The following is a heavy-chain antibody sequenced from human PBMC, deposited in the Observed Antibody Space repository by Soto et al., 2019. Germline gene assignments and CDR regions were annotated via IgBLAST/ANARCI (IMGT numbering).Heavy chain of an antibody. D-gene: IGHD2-2*01. CDR3: TTLYCSSTSCYADYYYYYGMEV. Sequence: SLRVSWTSSLFTFSRHAMTWVLHPQFKLLEFFCRIKSKTDGGTTDYAAPVKGRFTISRDDSKNTLYLQMNSLKTEDTAVYYCTTLYCSSTSCYADYYYYYGMEVWGQGTTVTVSS. V-gene: IGHV3-15*01. J-gene: IGHJ6*02. CDR1: LFTFSRHA. CDR2: IKSKTDGGTT.